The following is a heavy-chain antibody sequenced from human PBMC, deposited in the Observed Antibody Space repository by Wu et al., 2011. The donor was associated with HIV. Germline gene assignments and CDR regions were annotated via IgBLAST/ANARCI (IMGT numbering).Heavy chain of an antibody. Sequence: QVQLVQSGGAVKKPGASVRVSCKAFGYTFTSYDINWVRQTAGQGFEWMGWMNPHSGTTGYAQKFQGRISLSRNNSVNTAYLDLTSLRYEDTAVYYCAVPLFDFWSGYYPVSLWGRGDPGHCLL. CDR1: GYTFTSYD. CDR3: AVPLFDFWSGYYPVSL. CDR2: MNPHSGTT. J-gene: IGHJ2*01. D-gene: IGHD3-3*01. V-gene: IGHV1-8*03.